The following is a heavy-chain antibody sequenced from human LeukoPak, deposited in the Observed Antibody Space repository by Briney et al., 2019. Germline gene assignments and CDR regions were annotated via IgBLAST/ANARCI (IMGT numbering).Heavy chain of an antibody. CDR2: FYPEDGET. V-gene: IGHV1-24*01. J-gene: IGHJ4*02. CDR1: GYTLTELS. D-gene: IGHD3-3*01. CDR3: ATAFVTYDFWSGYYRDY. Sequence: ASVKVSCKVSGYTLTELSMHWVRQAPGKGLEWMGGFYPEDGETIYAQKFQGRVTMTEDTSTDTAYMELSSLRSEDTAVYYCATAFVTYDFWSGYYRDYWGQGTLVTVSS.